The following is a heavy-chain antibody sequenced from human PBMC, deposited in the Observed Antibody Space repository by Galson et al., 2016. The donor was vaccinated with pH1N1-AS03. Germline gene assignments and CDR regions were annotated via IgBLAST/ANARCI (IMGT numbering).Heavy chain of an antibody. V-gene: IGHV3-48*03. CDR3: GSSPHCFDY. CDR2: ISSSGATT. J-gene: IGHJ4*02. Sequence: SLRLSCAASGFIFSTYEMYWVRQAPGKGLEWVSYISSSGATTYYADSVKGRFTISRDNAKNSLYLQMNSLRAEDTAVYYCGSSPHCFDYWGQGTLVTVSS. CDR1: GFIFSTYE.